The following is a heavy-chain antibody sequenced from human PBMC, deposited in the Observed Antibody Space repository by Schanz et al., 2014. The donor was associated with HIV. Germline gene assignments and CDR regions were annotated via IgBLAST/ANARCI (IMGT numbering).Heavy chain of an antibody. CDR3: ARDAARYFDWSYYFDF. CDR1: GFTFSSYA. CDR2: LSGSGGNT. J-gene: IGHJ4*02. D-gene: IGHD3-9*01. Sequence: EVQLLESGGGLVQPGGSLRLSCAASGFTFSSYAMSWVRQAPGKGLEWVSALSGSGGNTYYADSVKGRFTISRDNANNSLYLQMNSLRAEDTAVYYCARDAARYFDWSYYFDFWGQGTLVTVSS. V-gene: IGHV3-23*01.